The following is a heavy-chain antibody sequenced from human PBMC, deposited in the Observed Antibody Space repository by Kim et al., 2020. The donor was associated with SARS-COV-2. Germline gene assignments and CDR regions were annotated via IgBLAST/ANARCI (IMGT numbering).Heavy chain of an antibody. Sequence: NYYVDSVKSRFTISRDDAKNSLYLQMNSLRAEDTAVYYCARLSSGWYSDYWGQGTLVTVSS. CDR2: N. V-gene: IGHV3-7*03. CDR3: ARLSSGWYSDY. D-gene: IGHD6-19*01. J-gene: IGHJ4*02.